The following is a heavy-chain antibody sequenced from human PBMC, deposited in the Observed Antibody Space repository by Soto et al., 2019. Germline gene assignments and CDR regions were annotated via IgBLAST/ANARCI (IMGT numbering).Heavy chain of an antibody. V-gene: IGHV3-23*01. D-gene: IGHD2-8*01. Sequence: EVQLLESGGGLVQPGGSLRLSCAASGFTFSSYAMSWVRQAPGKGLEWVSAISGSGGSTYYADSVKGRFTISRDNSKNPLYLQMNSLRAEDTAVYYCAKGHRYCTNGVCRSIDYWGQGTLVTVSS. J-gene: IGHJ4*02. CDR2: ISGSGGST. CDR1: GFTFSSYA. CDR3: AKGHRYCTNGVCRSIDY.